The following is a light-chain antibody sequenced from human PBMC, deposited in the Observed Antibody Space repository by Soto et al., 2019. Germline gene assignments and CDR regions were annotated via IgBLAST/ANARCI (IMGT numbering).Light chain of an antibody. Sequence: DIQMTQSPSILSASVGDRVIITCRASQSISVYLAWYQQKPGKAPKLLIYKASSLESGVPSRFSGSGSGTEFTLTISSLQPDDFATYYCQHYNSYSEAFGQGTKVDIK. CDR3: QHYNSYSEA. J-gene: IGKJ1*01. CDR2: KAS. V-gene: IGKV1-5*03. CDR1: QSISVY.